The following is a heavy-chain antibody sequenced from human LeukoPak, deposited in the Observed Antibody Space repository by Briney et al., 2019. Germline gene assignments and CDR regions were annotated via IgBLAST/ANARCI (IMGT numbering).Heavy chain of an antibody. J-gene: IGHJ4*02. Sequence: GGSLRLSCAASGFTFSDYYMSWIRQAPGKGLEWVSYISPSGRHTNYADSVKGRFTVSRDNAKNSLYLQMNSLRAEDTAVYYCARQPSSQNFDYWGQGALVTVSS. CDR2: ISPSGRHT. CDR1: GFTFSDYY. V-gene: IGHV3-11*03. CDR3: ARQPSSQNFDY. D-gene: IGHD6-13*01.